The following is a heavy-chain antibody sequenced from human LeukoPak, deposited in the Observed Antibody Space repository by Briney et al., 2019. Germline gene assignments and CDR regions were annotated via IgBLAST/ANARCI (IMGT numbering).Heavy chain of an antibody. Sequence: ASVKVSCKASGCTFTDYYMNWVRQAPGRGVEWMGRIKPNSGATKYAQKFQGRVTMTRDSSISTAYMELSGLRSDDTAVYYCARDEGEGDCTTTSCGWFDPWGQGTLVTVSS. CDR3: ARDEGEGDCTTTSCGWFDP. J-gene: IGHJ5*02. V-gene: IGHV1-2*06. D-gene: IGHD2-2*01. CDR1: GCTFTDYY. CDR2: IKPNSGAT.